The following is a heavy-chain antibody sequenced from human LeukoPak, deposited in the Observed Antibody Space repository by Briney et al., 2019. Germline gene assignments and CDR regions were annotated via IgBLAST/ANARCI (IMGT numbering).Heavy chain of an antibody. V-gene: IGHV1-18*01. CDR1: GYTFTSYG. CDR2: ISAYNGNT. Sequence: ASVTVSCKASGYTFTSYGISWGRQAPGQGLEWMGRISAYNGNTNYAQKLQGRVTMTTDTSTSTAYMELRSLRSDDTAVYYCARLAREVVPAAPISWGQGTLVTVSS. D-gene: IGHD2-2*01. J-gene: IGHJ4*02. CDR3: ARLAREVVPAAPIS.